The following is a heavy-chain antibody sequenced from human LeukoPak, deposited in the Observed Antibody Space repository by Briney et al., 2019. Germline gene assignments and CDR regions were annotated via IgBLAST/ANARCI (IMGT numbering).Heavy chain of an antibody. D-gene: IGHD3-22*01. CDR1: GFTFSSYS. Sequence: GGSLRLSCAASGFTFSSYSMNWVRQAPGKGLEWVSYISSSSSTIYYADSVKGRFTISRDNAKNSPYLQMNSLRAEDTAVYYCARGVSYYYDSSGYYYPYFDYWGQGTLVTVSS. V-gene: IGHV3-48*04. J-gene: IGHJ4*02. CDR3: ARGVSYYYDSSGYYYPYFDY. CDR2: ISSSSSTI.